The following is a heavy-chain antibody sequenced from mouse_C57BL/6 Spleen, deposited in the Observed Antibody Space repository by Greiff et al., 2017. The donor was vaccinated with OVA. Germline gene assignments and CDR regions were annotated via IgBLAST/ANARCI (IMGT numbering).Heavy chain of an antibody. J-gene: IGHJ3*01. CDR1: GYTFTSYG. CDR2: IYPRSGNT. Sequence: VQVVESGAELARPGASVKLSCKASGYTFTSYGISWVKQRTGQGLEWIGEIYPRSGNTYYNEKFKGKATLTADKSSSTAYMELRSLTSEDSAVYFCARELVDYYGSSSWFAYWGQGTLVTVSA. CDR3: ARELVDYYGSSSWFAY. V-gene: IGHV1-81*01. D-gene: IGHD1-1*01.